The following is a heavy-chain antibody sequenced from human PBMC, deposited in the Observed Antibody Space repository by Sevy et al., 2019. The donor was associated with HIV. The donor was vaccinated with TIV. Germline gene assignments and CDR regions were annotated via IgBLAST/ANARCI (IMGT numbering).Heavy chain of an antibody. V-gene: IGHV3-30*04. CDR1: GFTFSSYA. J-gene: IGHJ4*02. CDR2: ISYYGSNK. CDR3: ARDQGAVVIVAATLFEY. D-gene: IGHD2-15*01. Sequence: GGSLRLSCAASGFTFSSYAMHWVRQAPGKGLEWVAVISYYGSNKYYADSVKGRFTISRDNSKNTLYLEMNSLRTEDTAVYYCARDQGAVVIVAATLFEYGGQGTLVTVS.